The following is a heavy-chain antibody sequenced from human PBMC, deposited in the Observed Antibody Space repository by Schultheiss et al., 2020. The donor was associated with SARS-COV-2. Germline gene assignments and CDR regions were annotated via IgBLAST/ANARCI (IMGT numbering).Heavy chain of an antibody. CDR2: IYYSGST. V-gene: IGHV4-61*08. CDR1: GGSISSGGYY. J-gene: IGHJ3*02. CDR3: ARSAAAGTADAFDI. Sequence: SETLSLTCTVSGGSISSGGYYWSWIRQPPGKGLEWIGYIYYSGSTNYNPSLKSRVTISVDTSKNQFSLKLSSVTAADTAVYYCARSAAAGTADAFDIWGQGTMVTVAS. D-gene: IGHD6-13*01.